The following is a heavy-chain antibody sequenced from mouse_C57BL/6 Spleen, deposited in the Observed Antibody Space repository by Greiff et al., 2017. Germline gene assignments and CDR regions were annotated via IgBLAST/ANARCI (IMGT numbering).Heavy chain of an antibody. CDR2: IWSDGST. J-gene: IGHJ4*01. D-gene: IGHD1-1*02. CDR3: ARQGGSRRDYAMDY. CDR1: GFSLTSYG. Sequence: VQGVESGPGLVAPSQSLSITCTVSGFSLTSYGVHWVRQPPGKGLEWLVVIWSDGSTTYNSALKSRLSISKDNSKSQVFLKMNSLQTDDTAMYYCARQGGSRRDYAMDYWGQGTSVTVSS. V-gene: IGHV2-6-1*01.